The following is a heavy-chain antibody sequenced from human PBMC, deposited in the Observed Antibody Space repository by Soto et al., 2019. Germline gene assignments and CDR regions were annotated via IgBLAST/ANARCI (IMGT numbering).Heavy chain of an antibody. J-gene: IGHJ6*01. D-gene: IGHD1-1*01. Sequence: PGGSLRLSCAASGFIFSDYYMSLVRQTPGKGLEWVSYISTRSTYTNYADSVKGRFTISRDNTKNSLYLQMDSLRVEDTAVYYCARDLAWKRGKVGRYYYGMDVWGQGTKVTVSS. CDR3: ARDLAWKRGKVGRYYYGMDV. CDR2: ISTRSTYT. V-gene: IGHV3-11*06. CDR1: GFIFSDYY.